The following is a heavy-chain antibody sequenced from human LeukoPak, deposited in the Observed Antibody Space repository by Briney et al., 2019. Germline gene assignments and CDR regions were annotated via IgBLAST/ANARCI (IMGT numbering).Heavy chain of an antibody. Sequence: GGSLRLSCAASGFTFSSYEMNWVRQAPGKGLEWVSYISSSGSTIYYTDSVKGRFTISRDNAKNSLYLQMNSLRAEDTAVYYCALAPMTTVTSFDYWGQGTLVTVSS. V-gene: IGHV3-48*03. J-gene: IGHJ4*02. D-gene: IGHD4-17*01. CDR1: GFTFSSYE. CDR3: ALAPMTTVTSFDY. CDR2: ISSSGSTI.